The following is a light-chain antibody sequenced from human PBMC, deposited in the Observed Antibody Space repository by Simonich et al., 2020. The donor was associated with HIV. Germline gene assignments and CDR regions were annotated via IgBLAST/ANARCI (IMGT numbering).Light chain of an antibody. CDR1: QSVLYSSNNKNY. CDR2: WAS. V-gene: IGKV4-1*01. Sequence: DIVMTQSPDSLAVSLGERATINCKSSQSVLYSSNNKNYLAWYQQKPGHPPNLLIYWASTRESWVPDRFSASGSGTDFTLTISSLQAEDVAIYYCQQYYSTPPTFGQGTKVEIK. J-gene: IGKJ1*01. CDR3: QQYYSTPPT.